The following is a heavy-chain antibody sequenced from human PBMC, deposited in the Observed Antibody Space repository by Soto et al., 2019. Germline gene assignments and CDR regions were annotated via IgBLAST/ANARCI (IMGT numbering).Heavy chain of an antibody. CDR1: RFTFNDYA. CDR3: SREYSRSSLACDI. Sequence: EVQLVESGGGLVQPGRSLRLSCAASRFTFNDYAMHWVRQAPGKGLEWVSGISWNSVSIGYADSVKGRFTISRDNAKNSLYLQMNRLRPEDTALYYWSREYSRSSLACDIWGQGTMVTVSS. CDR2: ISWNSVSI. D-gene: IGHD6-6*01. V-gene: IGHV3-9*01. J-gene: IGHJ3*02.